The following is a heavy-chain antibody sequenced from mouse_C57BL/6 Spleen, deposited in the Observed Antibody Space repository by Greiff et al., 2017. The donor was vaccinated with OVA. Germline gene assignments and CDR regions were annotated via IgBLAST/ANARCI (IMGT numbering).Heavy chain of an antibody. CDR2: IYPGDGDT. CDR1: GYAFSSSW. J-gene: IGHJ4*01. V-gene: IGHV1-82*01. Sequence: QVQLQQSGPELVKPGASVKISCKASGYAFSSSWMNWVKQRPGKGLEWIGRIYPGDGDTTYNGKFKGKATLTADKSSSTAYMQLSSLTSEDSAVYFCARSEYGNYYAMDYWGQGTSVTVSS. D-gene: IGHD2-10*02. CDR3: ARSEYGNYYAMDY.